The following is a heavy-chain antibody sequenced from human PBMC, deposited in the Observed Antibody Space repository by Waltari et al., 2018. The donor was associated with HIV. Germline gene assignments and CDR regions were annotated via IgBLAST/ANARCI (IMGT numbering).Heavy chain of an antibody. CDR3: TTWQVGSY. J-gene: IGHJ4*01. CDR1: GFTFTNAW. CDR2: IKTTAEGETV. V-gene: IGHV3-15*01. D-gene: IGHD3-10*01. Sequence: EVQVVESGGGLVKPGGSLRLTCGAYGFTFTNAWLSWVGQASGKGLEGVGRIKTTAEGETVEYATPVKGRFTISRDDSKNTLYLQMNSLTTEDTAVYYCTTWQVGSYWGHGTLVTVSS.